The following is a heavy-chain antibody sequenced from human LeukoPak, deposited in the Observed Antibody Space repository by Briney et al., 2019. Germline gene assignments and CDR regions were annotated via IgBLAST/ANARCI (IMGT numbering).Heavy chain of an antibody. CDR3: ARDLWGDTSGNSLYNWFDP. J-gene: IGHJ5*02. Sequence: EASVKVSCKASGGTFSSYAISWVRQAPGQGLEWMGGIIPIFGTANYAQKFQGRVTITTDESTSTAYMELSSLTSEDMAVYYCARDLWGDTSGNSLYNWFDPWGQGTLVTVSS. V-gene: IGHV1-69*05. CDR2: IIPIFGTA. D-gene: IGHD3-22*01. CDR1: GGTFSSYA.